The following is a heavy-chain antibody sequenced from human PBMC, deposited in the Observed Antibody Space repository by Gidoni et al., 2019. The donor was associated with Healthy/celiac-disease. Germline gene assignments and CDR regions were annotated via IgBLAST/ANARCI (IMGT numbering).Heavy chain of an antibody. CDR1: GFTFSCYA. D-gene: IGHD4-17*01. CDR2: IRGSSGST. Sequence: EVQLLESGGGLVQPGGSLRLPCAASGFTFSCYAMSWVRQAPGKGLAWVSAIRGSSGSTYYADSVKGRFTISRDNSKNTLYLQMNSLRAEDTAVYYCAKGDATRGGYGDLLEPYWGQGTLVTVSS. J-gene: IGHJ4*02. CDR3: AKGDATRGGYGDLLEPY. V-gene: IGHV3-23*01.